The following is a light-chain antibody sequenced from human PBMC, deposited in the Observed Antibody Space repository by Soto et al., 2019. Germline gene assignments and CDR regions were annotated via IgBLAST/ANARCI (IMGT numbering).Light chain of an antibody. Sequence: EIVLTQSPGSLSLSPGERATLSCRASQSVSSYLAWYQQKPGQAPRLLISGASSRATGFPDRFSGSGSGTDFSLTISRLGPEDSAVYYCQQYSSPPRTFGQGTKVEIK. J-gene: IGKJ1*01. CDR2: GAS. CDR1: QSVSSY. V-gene: IGKV3-20*01. CDR3: QQYSSPPRT.